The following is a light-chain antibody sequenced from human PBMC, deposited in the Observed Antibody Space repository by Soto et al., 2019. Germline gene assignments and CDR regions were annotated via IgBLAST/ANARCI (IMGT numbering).Light chain of an antibody. CDR2: EVN. CDR3: SSFAGTNNYV. V-gene: IGLV2-8*01. J-gene: IGLJ1*01. CDR1: SSDVGNYNY. Sequence: QSALTQPPSASGSPGQSVTISCIGTSSDVGNYNYVSWYQHHPGKAPKLMIFEVNKRPSGVPARFSGSKSDNPASLTISGLQAEDEADYYCSSFAGTNNYVFGSGTKLTVL.